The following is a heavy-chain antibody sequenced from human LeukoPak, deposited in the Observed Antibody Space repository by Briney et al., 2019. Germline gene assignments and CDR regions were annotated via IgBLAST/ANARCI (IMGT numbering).Heavy chain of an antibody. CDR1: VYTLTELS. V-gene: IGHV1-24*01. CDR2: FDPEDGET. CDR3: ATALQRAFDY. Sequence: GASVKVSCKLSVYTLTELSMHWVRQAPGKGLEWMGGFDPEDGETIYAQKFQGRVTMTEDTSTDTAYMELRSLRSEHTAVYYCATALQRAFDYWGQGTLVTVSS. J-gene: IGHJ4*02.